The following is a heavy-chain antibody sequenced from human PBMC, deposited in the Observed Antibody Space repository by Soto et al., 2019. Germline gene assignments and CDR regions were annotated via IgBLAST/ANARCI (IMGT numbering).Heavy chain of an antibody. CDR2: IYSGGST. D-gene: IGHD7-27*01. J-gene: IGHJ4*02. Sequence: GGSLRLSCAASGFTVSSNYMSWVRQTPGKGLEWVSVIYSGGSTYYADSVKGRFTISRDNSKNTLYLQMNSLRAEDTAVYYCARDSLTGEAFDYWGQGTLVTVSS. CDR3: ARDSLTGEAFDY. V-gene: IGHV3-66*02. CDR1: GFTVSSNY.